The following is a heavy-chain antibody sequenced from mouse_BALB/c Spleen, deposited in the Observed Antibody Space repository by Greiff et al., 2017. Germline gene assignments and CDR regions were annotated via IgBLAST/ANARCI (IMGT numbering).Heavy chain of an antibody. CDR3: ARVGYYGRVDY. CDR1: GYSITSGYY. CDR2: ISYDGSN. Sequence: DVKLVESGPGLVKPSQSLSLTCSVTGYSITSGYYWTWIRQFPGNKLEWMGYISYDGSNNYNPSLKNRISITRDTSKNQFFLKLNSVTTEDTATYYCARVGYYGRVDYWGQGTTLTVSS. J-gene: IGHJ2*01. D-gene: IGHD1-1*01. V-gene: IGHV3-6*02.